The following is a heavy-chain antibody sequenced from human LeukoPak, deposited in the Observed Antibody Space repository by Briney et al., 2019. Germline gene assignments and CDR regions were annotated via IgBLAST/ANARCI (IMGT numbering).Heavy chain of an antibody. J-gene: IGHJ4*02. CDR2: IYYSGST. V-gene: IGHV4-61*01. CDR1: GGSVSSGSYY. Sequence: PSETLSLTCTVSGGSVSSGSYYWSWIRQPPGKGLEWIGYIYYSGSTNYNPSLKSRVTISVDTSKNQFSLKLSSVTAADTAVYYCARAKFIAVAAPFDYWGQGTLVTVSS. CDR3: ARAKFIAVAAPFDY. D-gene: IGHD6-19*01.